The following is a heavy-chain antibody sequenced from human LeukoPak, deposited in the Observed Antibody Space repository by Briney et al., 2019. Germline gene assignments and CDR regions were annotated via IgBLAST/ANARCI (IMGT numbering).Heavy chain of an antibody. Sequence: SVNVSCKASGGTFSSYAISWVRQVPGQGLEWMGGIIPIFGTANYAQKFQGRVTITADESTSTAYMDLSSLRSEHTAVYYCARGRIAVAGTSYYFDYWGQGTLVTVSS. CDR3: ARGRIAVAGTSYYFDY. J-gene: IGHJ4*02. CDR1: GGTFSSYA. D-gene: IGHD6-19*01. V-gene: IGHV1-69*01. CDR2: IIPIFGTA.